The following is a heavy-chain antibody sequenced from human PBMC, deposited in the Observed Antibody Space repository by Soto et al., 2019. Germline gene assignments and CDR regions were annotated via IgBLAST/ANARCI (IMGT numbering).Heavy chain of an antibody. V-gene: IGHV1-8*01. J-gene: IGHJ6*03. Sequence: ASVKVSCKASGYTFISYDINWVRQATGQGLEWMGWMNPNSGNTGYAQKFQGRVTMTRNTSISTAYMELSSLRSEDTAVYYCARGTPGIAIFGVVINNYYYYYMDVWGKGTTVTVSS. CDR3: ARGTPGIAIFGVVINNYYYYYMDV. CDR1: GYTFISYD. CDR2: MNPNSGNT. D-gene: IGHD3-3*01.